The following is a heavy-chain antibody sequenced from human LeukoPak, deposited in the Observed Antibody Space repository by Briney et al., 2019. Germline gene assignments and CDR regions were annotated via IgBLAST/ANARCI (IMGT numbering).Heavy chain of an antibody. J-gene: IGHJ3*01. D-gene: IGHD1-1*01. CDR2: VKSKTDGGTT. V-gene: IGHV3-15*01. CDR1: GFTFSNAW. Sequence: PGGSLRLSCAASGFTFSNAWMSWVRQAPGKGLEWVARVKSKTDGGTTDYAAPVKGRFTISRDDSKYTLYLQMNTLKPEDTAVYYCTTIGTTGSLWGQGTMVTVSS. CDR3: TTIGTTGSL.